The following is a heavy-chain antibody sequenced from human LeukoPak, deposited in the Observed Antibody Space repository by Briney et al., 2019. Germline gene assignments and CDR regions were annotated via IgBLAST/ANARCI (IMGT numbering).Heavy chain of an antibody. J-gene: IGHJ4*02. Sequence: GGSLRLSCAASGFTFSNYVMSWVRQAPGKGLEWVSTISGSAGSTYYADSVKGRFTISRDNSKNTLYLQMNSLRAEDTAVYYCAKGGYSSRYYFDYWGQGTLVTVSS. CDR1: GFTFSNYV. D-gene: IGHD5-12*01. V-gene: IGHV3-23*01. CDR2: ISGSAGST. CDR3: AKGGYSSRYYFDY.